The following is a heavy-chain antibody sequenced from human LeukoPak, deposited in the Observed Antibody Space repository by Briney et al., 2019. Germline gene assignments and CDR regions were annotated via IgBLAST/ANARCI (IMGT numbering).Heavy chain of an antibody. Sequence: SQTLSLTFAISGDSVSNNNAAWNWLRQSPSRGLEWLGRTYYRSKWYTDYAVSESSRITINPDASKNQFSLQLNSVTPEDTAVYYCASSSLRGSDAFDIWGQGTMVTVSS. CDR2: TYYRSKWYT. J-gene: IGHJ3*02. CDR1: GDSVSNNNAA. CDR3: ASSSLRGSDAFDI. D-gene: IGHD3-16*01. V-gene: IGHV6-1*01.